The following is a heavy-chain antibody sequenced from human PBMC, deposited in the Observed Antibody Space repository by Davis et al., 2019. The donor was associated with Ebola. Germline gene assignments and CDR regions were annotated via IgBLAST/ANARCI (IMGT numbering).Heavy chain of an antibody. CDR1: GGSISSYY. Sequence: MPSETLSLTCTVSGGSISSYYWSWIRQPPGKGLEWIGYIYYSGSTNYNPSLKSRVTISVDTSKNQFSLKLSSVTAADTAVYYCARVPPYSNYGFYYYGVDVWGQGTTVTVSS. V-gene: IGHV4-59*01. CDR2: IYYSGST. D-gene: IGHD4-11*01. CDR3: ARVPPYSNYGFYYYGVDV. J-gene: IGHJ6*02.